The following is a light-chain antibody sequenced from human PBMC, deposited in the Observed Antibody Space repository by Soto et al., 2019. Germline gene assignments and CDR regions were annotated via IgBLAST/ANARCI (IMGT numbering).Light chain of an antibody. Sequence: EIVLTQSPATLSLSPGERATLSCRASQRISSYLAWYQQKPDQAPRLLIYDASNRATGIPARFSGSGSVTDFTRTISSLETEDFAVYYCHQRRTWPFTFGPGTKVDIK. V-gene: IGKV3-11*01. J-gene: IGKJ3*01. CDR2: DAS. CDR1: QRISSY. CDR3: HQRRTWPFT.